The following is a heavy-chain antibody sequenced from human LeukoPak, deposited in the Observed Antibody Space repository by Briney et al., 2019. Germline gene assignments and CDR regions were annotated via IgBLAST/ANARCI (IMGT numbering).Heavy chain of an antibody. Sequence: ASVKVSCKASGYTFTSYGISWVRQAPGQGLEWMGWISAYNGNTNYAQKLQGRVTMATDTSTSTAYMELRSLRSDDTAVYYCARGGYWHPISEHDNYYYYYMDVWGKGTTVTVSS. CDR3: ARGGYWHPISEHDNYYYYYMDV. J-gene: IGHJ6*03. CDR2: ISAYNGNT. D-gene: IGHD3-22*01. V-gene: IGHV1-18*01. CDR1: GYTFTSYG.